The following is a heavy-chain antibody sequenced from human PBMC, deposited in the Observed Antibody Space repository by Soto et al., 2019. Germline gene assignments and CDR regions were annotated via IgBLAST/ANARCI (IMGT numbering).Heavy chain of an antibody. CDR2: IYYSGST. J-gene: IGHJ4*02. CDR1: GGSIGSGGYY. Sequence: QVQLQESGPGLVKPSQTLSLTCTVSGGSIGSGGYYWSWIRQHPGKGLEWIGYIYYSGSTYYNPSLKSRVTISVDMSKNQFSLKLSSVTAADTAVYYCAREGREVRGVIYWGQGTLVTVSS. V-gene: IGHV4-31*03. CDR3: AREGREVRGVIY. D-gene: IGHD3-10*01.